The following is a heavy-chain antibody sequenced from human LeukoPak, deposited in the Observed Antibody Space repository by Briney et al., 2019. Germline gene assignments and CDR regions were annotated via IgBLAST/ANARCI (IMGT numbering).Heavy chain of an antibody. D-gene: IGHD3-16*01. CDR3: ARQRVMDFDY. V-gene: IGHV4-39*01. CDR2: IYYGGST. CDR1: GTFITSNSYF. J-gene: IGHJ4*02. Sequence: PSETLSLTCAVSGTFITSNSYFWGWIRQPPGKGLEWIGSIYYGGSTYYDPSLKNRVTISVDTSKNQFSLRLSSVTAADTAVYYCARQRVMDFDYWGQGTLVTVSS.